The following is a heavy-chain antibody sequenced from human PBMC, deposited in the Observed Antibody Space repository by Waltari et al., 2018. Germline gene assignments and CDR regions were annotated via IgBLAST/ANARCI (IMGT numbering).Heavy chain of an antibody. CDR1: GFSFSDSA. CDR2: LRSRANKDAT. V-gene: IGHV3-73*01. Sequence: EVQLVESGGGLVQPGGSLKLSCAASGFSFSDSAIHWVRQASGKGLEGVGRLRSRANKDATSYAASMKGRFTISRDDSKNTAYLLMNSLKTEDTAVYYCTRHLEVDEAFDIWGQGTMVTVSS. D-gene: IGHD1-26*01. CDR3: TRHLEVDEAFDI. J-gene: IGHJ3*02.